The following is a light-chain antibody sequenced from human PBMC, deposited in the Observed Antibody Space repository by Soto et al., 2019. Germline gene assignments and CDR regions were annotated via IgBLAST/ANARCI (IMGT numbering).Light chain of an antibody. J-gene: IGKJ1*01. CDR2: LGS. CDR1: QSLLLSNGYNY. V-gene: IGKV2-28*01. CDR3: MQGVQTPRT. Sequence: DIEMTQSPLSLPVTPGESASISCRASQSLLLSNGYNYVDWYLQKPGQPPQLLIYLGSNRAPGGPDRFIGSGSGTDFTLKISRVEAEDVGVFYCMQGVQTPRTFGQGTKVEIK.